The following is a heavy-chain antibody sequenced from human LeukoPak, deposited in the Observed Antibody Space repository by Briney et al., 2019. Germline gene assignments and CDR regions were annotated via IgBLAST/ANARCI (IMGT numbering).Heavy chain of an antibody. V-gene: IGHV1-18*01. Sequence: GASVKVSCKASGYTFTSYGISWVRQAPGQGLEWMGWISAYNGNTNYAQKLQGRVTMTTDTSTSTAYMELRGLRSDDTAVYYCARDQDTMVRGVGDYWGQGTLVTVSS. D-gene: IGHD3-10*01. CDR1: GYTFTSYG. J-gene: IGHJ4*02. CDR2: ISAYNGNT. CDR3: ARDQDTMVRGVGDY.